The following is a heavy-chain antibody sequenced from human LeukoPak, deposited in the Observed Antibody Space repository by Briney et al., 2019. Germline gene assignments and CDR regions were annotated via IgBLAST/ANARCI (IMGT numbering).Heavy chain of an antibody. CDR2: INPNSGGT. D-gene: IGHD3-3*01. J-gene: IGHJ4*02. CDR3: ARADGFWSGLANTLGY. V-gene: IGHV1-2*02. CDR1: GYTFTGYY. Sequence: ASVKVSCKASGYTFTGYYMHWVRQAPGQGLEWMGWINPNSGGTNYAQKFQGRVTMTRDTSISTAYMELSRLRSDDTAVYYCARADGFWSGLANTLGYWGQGTLVTVSS.